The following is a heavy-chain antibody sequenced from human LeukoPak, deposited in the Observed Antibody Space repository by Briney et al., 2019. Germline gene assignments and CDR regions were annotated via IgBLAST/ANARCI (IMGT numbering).Heavy chain of an antibody. J-gene: IGHJ4*02. CDR2: ISGSGGST. V-gene: IGHV3-23*01. D-gene: IGHD3-22*01. CDR1: GFTFSSYA. CDR3: AKYDGGCYYGSIDY. Sequence: PGGSRRLSCAASGFTFSSYAMSWVRQAPGKGLEWVSAISGSGGSTYYADSVKGRFTISRDNSKNTLYLQMNSLRAEVTAVYYCAKYDGGCYYGSIDYWGQGTLVTVSS.